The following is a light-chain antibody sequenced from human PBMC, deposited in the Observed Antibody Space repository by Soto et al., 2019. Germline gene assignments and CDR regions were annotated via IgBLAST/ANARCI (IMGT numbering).Light chain of an antibody. CDR3: QQYDTSPWT. CDR1: QSVSSNY. CDR2: GAS. J-gene: IGKJ1*01. Sequence: EIVLTQSPATLSLSPGERATLSCRASQSVSSNYLAWYQQKPGQAPMLLIYGASIMATGIPDRFSVSGSGTDFTLTISSLEPEDVAVYYCQQYDTSPWTFGQGTKVEIK. V-gene: IGKV3-20*01.